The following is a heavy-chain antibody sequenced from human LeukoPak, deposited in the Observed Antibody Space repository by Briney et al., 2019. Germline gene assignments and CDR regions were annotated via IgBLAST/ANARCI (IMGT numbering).Heavy chain of an antibody. V-gene: IGHV4-30-4*08. CDR3: ARGVLEWELLTHFDY. CDR2: IYYSGST. Sequence: SETLSLTCTVSGGSISSGDYYWSWIRQPPGKGLEWIGYIYYSGSTYYNPSLKSRVTISVDTSKNQFSLKLSSVTAADTAVYYCARGVLEWELLTHFDYWDQGALVTVSS. D-gene: IGHD1-26*01. CDR1: GGSISSGDYY. J-gene: IGHJ4*02.